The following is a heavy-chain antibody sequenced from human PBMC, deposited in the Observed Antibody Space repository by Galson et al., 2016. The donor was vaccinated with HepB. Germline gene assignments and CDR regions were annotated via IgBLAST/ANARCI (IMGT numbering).Heavy chain of an antibody. CDR2: ISGSGGTT. D-gene: IGHD3-9*01. Sequence: LRLSCAASGFTFSSFAINWVRQAPGKGLEWVSGISGSGGTTYHADSVKGRFTISRDNSKNTLYLQMNSLRAEDTAVYYCAREGAFTYYDILTGYSPPDAFDVWGQGTMVTVSS. V-gene: IGHV3-23*01. CDR1: GFTFSSFA. J-gene: IGHJ3*01. CDR3: AREGAFTYYDILTGYSPPDAFDV.